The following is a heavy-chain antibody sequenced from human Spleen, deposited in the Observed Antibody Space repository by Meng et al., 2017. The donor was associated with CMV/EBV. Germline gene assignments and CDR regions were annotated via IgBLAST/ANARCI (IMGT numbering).Heavy chain of an antibody. Sequence: FTDNYIRWVQQAPGKGLERVGLVHPANGETAYAESFRGRVTITADTSTDTTYMEMSSLRSDDTAVYYCATEGGELSRAKRSVEYFHHWGPGTLVPSPQ. D-gene: IGHD3-16*01. J-gene: IGHJ1*01. CDR2: VHPANGET. CDR3: ATEGGELSRAKRSVEYFHH. CDR1: FTDNY. V-gene: IGHV1-69-2*01.